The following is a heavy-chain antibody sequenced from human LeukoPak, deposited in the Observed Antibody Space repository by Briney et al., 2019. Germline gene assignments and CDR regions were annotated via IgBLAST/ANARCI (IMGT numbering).Heavy chain of an antibody. V-gene: IGHV4-39*07. J-gene: IGHJ4*02. CDR1: GGSISSSSYY. CDR2: IYYRGST. CDR3: ARGGYCGDDCFFYS. Sequence: PSETLSLTCTVSGGSISSSSYYWGWIRQPPGKGLEWIGSIYYRGSTYYNPSLKSRVTISVDTSKNQLSLKLSSVTAADTAMYYCARGGYCGDDCFFYSWGQGTLVTVSS. D-gene: IGHD2-21*02.